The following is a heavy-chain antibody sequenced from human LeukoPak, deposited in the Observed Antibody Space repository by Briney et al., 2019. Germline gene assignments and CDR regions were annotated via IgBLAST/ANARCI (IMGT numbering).Heavy chain of an antibody. CDR2: ISGSGGST. Sequence: PGGSLRLSCAASGFTFSRYAMSWVSQAPGKWLEWVSAISGSGGSTYYADSVKGRFTISRDNAKNSLYLQMNSLRAEDTAVYYCARVYSDTAMRAYYYMDVWGKGTTVTVSS. D-gene: IGHD5-18*01. CDR3: ARVYSDTAMRAYYYMDV. J-gene: IGHJ6*03. CDR1: GFTFSRYA. V-gene: IGHV3-23*01.